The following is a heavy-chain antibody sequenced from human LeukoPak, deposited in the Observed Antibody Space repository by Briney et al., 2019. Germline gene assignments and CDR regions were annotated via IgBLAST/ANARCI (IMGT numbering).Heavy chain of an antibody. CDR1: GFTFSNAW. CDR2: IKSKTDGGTT. Sequence: GGSLRLSCAASGFTFSNAWMSWVRQAPGKGLEWVGRIKSKTDGGTTDYAAPVKGRFTISRDDSKNTLYLQMNSLKTEDTAVYYCTTENNDFWSGYXHYYYYMDVWGKGTTVTVSS. J-gene: IGHJ6*03. V-gene: IGHV3-15*01. CDR3: TTENNDFWSGYXHYYYYMDV. D-gene: IGHD3-3*01.